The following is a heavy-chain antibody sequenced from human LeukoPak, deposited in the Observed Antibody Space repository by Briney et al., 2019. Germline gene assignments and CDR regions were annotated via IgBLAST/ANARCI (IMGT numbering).Heavy chain of an antibody. CDR3: KGPSTATYFDY. V-gene: IGHV3-9*01. J-gene: IGHJ4*02. D-gene: IGHD1-26*01. Sequence: PGRSLRLSCAASGFTFDDYAMHWVRQAPGKGLEWVSGISWNSGSIGYADSVKGRFTISRDNAKNSLYLQMNSLRAEDTAVYYCKGPSTATYFDYWGQGTLVTVSS. CDR1: GFTFDDYA. CDR2: ISWNSGSI.